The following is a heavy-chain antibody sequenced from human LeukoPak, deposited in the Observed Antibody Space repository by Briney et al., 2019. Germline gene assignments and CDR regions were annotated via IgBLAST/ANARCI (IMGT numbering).Heavy chain of an antibody. D-gene: IGHD3/OR15-3a*01. J-gene: IGHJ6*03. CDR1: NGSINEHY. Sequence: PSETLSLTCTVSNGSINEHYWSWVRQTADKGLEWIGRIYVSGNSNYNPSLKSRVTMSVHESKNQISLTLRSVTAADTAVYYCARVGGLSAYYYYMDVWGKGTTVTVS. V-gene: IGHV4-4*07. CDR3: ARVGGLSAYYYYMDV. CDR2: IYVSGNS.